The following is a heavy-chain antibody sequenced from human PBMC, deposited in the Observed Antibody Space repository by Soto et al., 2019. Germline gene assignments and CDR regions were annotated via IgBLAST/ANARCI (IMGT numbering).Heavy chain of an antibody. V-gene: IGHV2-5*02. CDR1: GFSLSTSGVG. CDR2: IYWDDDK. J-gene: IGHJ4*02. Sequence: QITLKESGPTLVKPTQTLTLTCTFSGFSLSTSGVGVGWIRQPPGKALEWLALIYWDDDKRYSPSLKSRLTITKDTTKNQVVLTMANMDPVDTATYYCELRRSGESNFYYWGQGTLVTVSS. D-gene: IGHD1-26*01. CDR3: ELRRSGESNFYY.